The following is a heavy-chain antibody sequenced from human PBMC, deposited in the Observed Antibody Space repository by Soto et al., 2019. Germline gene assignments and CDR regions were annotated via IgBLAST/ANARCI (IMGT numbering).Heavy chain of an antibody. J-gene: IGHJ5*02. Sequence: GGSLRLSCAASGFTFSSYSMNWVRQAPGKGLEWVSYISSSSSTIYYADSVKGRFTVSRDNAKNSLYLQMNSLRDEDTAVYYCASGGTTPNWFDPSGQGTLVTAPQ. CDR3: ASGGTTPNWFDP. CDR1: GFTFSSYS. CDR2: ISSSSSTI. V-gene: IGHV3-48*02. D-gene: IGHD1-7*01.